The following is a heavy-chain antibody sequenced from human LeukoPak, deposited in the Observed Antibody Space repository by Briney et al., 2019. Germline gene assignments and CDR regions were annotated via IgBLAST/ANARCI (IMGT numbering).Heavy chain of an antibody. CDR1: GGTFSSYA. CDR3: ARDRDIVVVPAAIGYYGMDV. Sequence: SVKVSCKASGGTFSSYAISWVRQAPAQGLEWMGGIIPIFGTANYAQKFQGRVTITADESTSTAYMELSSLRSEDTAVYYCARDRDIVVVPAAIGYYGMDVWGKGTTVTVSS. V-gene: IGHV1-69*13. J-gene: IGHJ6*04. CDR2: IIPIFGTA. D-gene: IGHD2-2*01.